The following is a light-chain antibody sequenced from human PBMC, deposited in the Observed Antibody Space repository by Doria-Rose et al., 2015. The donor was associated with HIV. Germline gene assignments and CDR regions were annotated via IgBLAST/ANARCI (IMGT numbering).Light chain of an antibody. CDR1: QSFSSTY. J-gene: IGKJ1*01. V-gene: IGKV3-20*01. CDR2: DGS. Sequence: EIVLTQSPGTLSLSPGERATLSCMASQSFSSTYLAWYQQKPGQAPSLLIYDGSARASGIPDRFSASGSGTDFTLTINRLEPEDFALYYWHQYGASWTFGQGTKVEI. CDR3: HQYGASWT.